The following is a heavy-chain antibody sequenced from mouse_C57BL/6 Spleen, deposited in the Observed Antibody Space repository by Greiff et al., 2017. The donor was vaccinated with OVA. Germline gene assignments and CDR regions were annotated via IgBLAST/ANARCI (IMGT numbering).Heavy chain of an antibody. Sequence: EVQLVESGGDLVKPGGSLKLSCAASGFTFSSYGMSWVRQTPDKRLEWVATISSGGSYTYYTDSVKGRFTISRDNAKNTLYLQMSSLKSEDTAMYYCARHYYGSSYDWYFDVWGTGTTVTVSS. CDR2: ISSGGSYT. V-gene: IGHV5-6*01. CDR3: ARHYYGSSYDWYFDV. CDR1: GFTFSSYG. D-gene: IGHD1-1*01. J-gene: IGHJ1*03.